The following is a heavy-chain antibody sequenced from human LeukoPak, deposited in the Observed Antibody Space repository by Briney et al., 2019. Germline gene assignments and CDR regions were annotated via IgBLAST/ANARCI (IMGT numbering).Heavy chain of an antibody. D-gene: IGHD4-23*01. V-gene: IGHV3-66*01. CDR2: IYSGGST. Sequence: GGSLSLSCAASGLTVSSHYMSWVRQAPGKGLEWVSVIYSGGSTYYADSVKGRFTISRDNSKNTLYLQLNSLRVEDTAVYYCARRPDYGGTPTFDYWGQGTLVTVSS. CDR1: GLTVSSHY. CDR3: ARRPDYGGTPTFDY. J-gene: IGHJ4*02.